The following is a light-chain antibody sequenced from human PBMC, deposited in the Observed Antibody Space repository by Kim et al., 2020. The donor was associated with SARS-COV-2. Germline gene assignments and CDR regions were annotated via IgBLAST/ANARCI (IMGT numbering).Light chain of an antibody. CDR3: KSYDRDNHV. J-gene: IGLJ3*02. CDR2: ENK. CDR1: SGSSGSNY. V-gene: IGLV6-57*03. Sequence: GKKVNTSGTRSSGSSGSNYVQWYKQRPGSAPTTLIYENKHRPSGVPTRFSGSIDSSSIAASLTDSGLNTEDEADYYCKSYDRDNHVFGGGTQLTVL.